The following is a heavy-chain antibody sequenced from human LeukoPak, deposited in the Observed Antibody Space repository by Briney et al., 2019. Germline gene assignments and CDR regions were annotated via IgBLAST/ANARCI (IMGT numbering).Heavy chain of an antibody. CDR3: ARGSQQWLVDY. V-gene: IGHV3-21*01. CDR2: ISSSSSYI. Sequence: GGSLRLSYAASGFTFSSYSMNWVRQAPGKGLEWVSSISSSSSYIYYADSVKGRFTISRDNTKNSLYLQMNSLRAEDTAVYYCARGSQQWLVDYWGQGTLVTVSS. J-gene: IGHJ4*02. CDR1: GFTFSSYS. D-gene: IGHD6-19*01.